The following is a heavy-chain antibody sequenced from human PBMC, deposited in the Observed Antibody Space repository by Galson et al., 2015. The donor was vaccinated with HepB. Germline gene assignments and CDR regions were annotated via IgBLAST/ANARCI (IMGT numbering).Heavy chain of an antibody. CDR1: GFTFSRYA. Sequence: SLRLSCAASGFTFSRYAMHWVRQAPGKGLEWVAVISYDGSNKYYADSVKGRFTISRDNSKNTLYLQMNSLRAEDTAVYYCARDGVLGVFDYWGQGTLVTVSS. J-gene: IGHJ4*02. CDR3: ARDGVLGVFDY. CDR2: ISYDGSNK. V-gene: IGHV3-30-3*01. D-gene: IGHD3-16*01.